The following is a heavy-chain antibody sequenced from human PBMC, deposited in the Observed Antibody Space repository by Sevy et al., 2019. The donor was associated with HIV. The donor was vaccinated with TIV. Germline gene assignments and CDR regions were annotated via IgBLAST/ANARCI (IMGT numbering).Heavy chain of an antibody. J-gene: IGHJ4*02. V-gene: IGHV3-21*06. CDR3: ARGDYYGSLYYFDY. CDR2: ISSASSYI. Sequence: GGSLRLSCAASGFTFNYHFMNWVRQLPGKGLEWVSYISSASSYINYSDSVKGRFTISRDNAKNLVFLEMNNLRPEDTAVYFWARGDYYGSLYYFDYWGQGTLVTVSS. CDR1: GFTFNYHF. D-gene: IGHD3-10*01.